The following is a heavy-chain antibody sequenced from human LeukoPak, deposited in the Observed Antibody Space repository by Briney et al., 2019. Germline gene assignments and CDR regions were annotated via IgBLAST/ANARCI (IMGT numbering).Heavy chain of an antibody. V-gene: IGHV3-74*01. CDR1: GFTFSNYW. J-gene: IGHJ6*03. CDR2: INTDGSST. CDR3: ARALYDFWSGYYIANYMDV. Sequence: GGSLRLSCTASGFTFSNYWMHWVRQAPGKGLVWVSRINTDGSSTSYADSVKGRLTISRDNAKNTLFLQMNSLRAEDTAVYYCARALYDFWSGYYIANYMDVWGKGTPVTVSS. D-gene: IGHD3-3*01.